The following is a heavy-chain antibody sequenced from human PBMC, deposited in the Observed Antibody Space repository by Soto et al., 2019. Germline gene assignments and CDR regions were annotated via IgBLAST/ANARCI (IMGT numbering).Heavy chain of an antibody. CDR3: ARDGPIQQLGQSYQF. CDR1: GFPFTVFW. CDR2: INQGGTER. V-gene: IGHV3-7*01. Sequence: PGGSLRLSCAASGFPFTVFWMSWVRQVPGKGLEWVAMINQGGTERYYVDSVKGRFTIPRDNAANLVYLQMDSLRGEDTAVYYCARDGPIQQLGQSYQFWGQGTLVTAPQ. J-gene: IGHJ1*01. D-gene: IGHD4-4*01.